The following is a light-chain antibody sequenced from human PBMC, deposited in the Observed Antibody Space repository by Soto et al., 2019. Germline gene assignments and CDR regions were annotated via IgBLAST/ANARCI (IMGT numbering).Light chain of an antibody. CDR1: QSVRNW. J-gene: IGKJ1*01. CDR3: QQHHSFPRT. CDR2: DSS. Sequence: DMQMTQSPSTLFASVGDRVTITCRASQSVRNWLAWYQQKPGRAPQLLIYDSSTLEPGVPSRFRGSGSGTEFTLAISSLQPEDSATYYCQQHHSFPRTFGQGTKVDI. V-gene: IGKV1-5*01.